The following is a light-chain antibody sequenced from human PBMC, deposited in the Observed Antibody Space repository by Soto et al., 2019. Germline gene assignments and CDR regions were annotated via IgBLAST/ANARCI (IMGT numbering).Light chain of an antibody. CDR2: GAS. V-gene: IGKV3-20*01. CDR3: QQYCSSRYT. J-gene: IGKJ2*01. CDR1: QSVSSSY. Sequence: EIVLTQSPGTPSLSPGERATLSCRASQSVSSSYLAWYQQKPGQAPRLLIYGASSWATGIPDRFSGSGSGTDYTLSISRLEPEDFAVDYCQQYCSSRYTFGQRTQLEIK.